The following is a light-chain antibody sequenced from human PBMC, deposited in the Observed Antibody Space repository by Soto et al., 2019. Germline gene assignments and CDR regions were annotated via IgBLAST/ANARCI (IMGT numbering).Light chain of an antibody. V-gene: IGKV1-33*01. Sequence: DIQMTQSPSSLSASVGDRVTITCQASQDISNYLNWYQRKPGKAPKLLIYDASNLETGVPSRFSGSGSGTDFTFTISSLQPEDIETYYCQQYDNLPPLGQGTRLEIK. CDR1: QDISNY. CDR2: DAS. CDR3: QQYDNLPP. J-gene: IGKJ5*01.